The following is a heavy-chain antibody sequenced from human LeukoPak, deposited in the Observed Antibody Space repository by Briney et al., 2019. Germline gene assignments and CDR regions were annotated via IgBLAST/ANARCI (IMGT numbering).Heavy chain of an antibody. Sequence: GGSLRLSCAASGFTFSSYAMHWVRQAPGKGLEWVAVISYDGSNKYYADSVKGRFTISRDNSKNTLYLQMNSLRAEDTAVYYCARDQDDLSFRFGYWGQGTLVTVSS. CDR3: ARDQDDLSFRFGY. D-gene: IGHD3-3*01. CDR2: ISYDGSNK. CDR1: GFTFSSYA. J-gene: IGHJ4*02. V-gene: IGHV3-30-3*01.